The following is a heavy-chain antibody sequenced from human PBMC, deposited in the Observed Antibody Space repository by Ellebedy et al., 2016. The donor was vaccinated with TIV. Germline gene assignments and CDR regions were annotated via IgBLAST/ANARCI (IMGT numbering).Heavy chain of an antibody. CDR3: ATFNQYYTYLGV. J-gene: IGHJ6*03. D-gene: IGHD1-14*01. V-gene: IGHV4-39*01. CDR2: ISNRDRT. Sequence: GSLRLSXTVSGDSISSSSVYWVWMRQPPGKGLEWIGTISNRDRTDYNPSLKSRVFILVDASKNQFFLKLTSVTAADTAVYYCATFNQYYTYLGVWGKGTTVTVSS. CDR1: GDSISSSSVY.